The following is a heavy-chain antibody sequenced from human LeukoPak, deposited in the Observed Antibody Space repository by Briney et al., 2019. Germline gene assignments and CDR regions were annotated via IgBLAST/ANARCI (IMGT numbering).Heavy chain of an antibody. Sequence: GSLRLSCEASGFTLSSYWMSWVRQAPGKGLEWIGSIYYSGSTYYNPSLKSRVTISVDTSKNQSSLKLSSVTAADTAVYYCARLSYGGHLRGLDYWGQGTLVTVSS. J-gene: IGHJ4*02. V-gene: IGHV4-59*08. D-gene: IGHD4/OR15-4a*01. CDR1: GFTLSSYW. CDR3: ARLSYGGHLRGLDY. CDR2: IYYSGST.